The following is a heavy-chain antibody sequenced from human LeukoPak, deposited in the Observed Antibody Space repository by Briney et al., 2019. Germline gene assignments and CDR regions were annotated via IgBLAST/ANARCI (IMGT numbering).Heavy chain of an antibody. CDR2: IYFSGST. CDR3: ARDPQDAFDI. Sequence: SETLSLTCTVSGGSISTYYWSWIRQPPGKGLEWIGYIYFSGSTNYNPSLKSRVTILVDTSKNQFSLKLSSVTAADTAVYYCARDPQDAFDIWGQGTMVTVSS. V-gene: IGHV4-59*01. J-gene: IGHJ3*02. CDR1: GGSISTYY.